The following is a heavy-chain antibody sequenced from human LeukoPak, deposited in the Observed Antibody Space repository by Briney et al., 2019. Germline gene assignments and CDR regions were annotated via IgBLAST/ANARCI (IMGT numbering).Heavy chain of an antibody. V-gene: IGHV1-69*01. CDR1: GGTFSSYA. D-gene: IGHD6-19*01. J-gene: IGHJ4*02. CDR2: IIPIFGTA. CDR3: ARARIAVAGFDY. Sequence: SVKVSCKASGGTFSSYAISWVRQAPGQGLEWIGGIIPIFGTANYAQKFQGRVTITADESTSTAYMELSSLRSEDTAVYYCARARIAVAGFDYWGQGTLVTVSS.